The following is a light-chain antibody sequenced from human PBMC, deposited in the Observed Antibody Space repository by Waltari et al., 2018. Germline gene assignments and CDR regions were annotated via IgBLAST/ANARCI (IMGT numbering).Light chain of an antibody. V-gene: IGKV1-5*01. Sequence: IQVIQSPSTLSASVGDTVTISCRVSHRINIWLAWYQQKPSKAPKLLIKKASTLEDGVPARFSGSGSGTEFTLTIKSLQPDDFGTYFCQQFDTDVTFGQGTKVEI. J-gene: IGKJ2*01. CDR3: QQFDTDVT. CDR1: HRINIW. CDR2: KAS.